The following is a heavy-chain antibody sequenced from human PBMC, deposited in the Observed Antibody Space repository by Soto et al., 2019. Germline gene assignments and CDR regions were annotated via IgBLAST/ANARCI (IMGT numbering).Heavy chain of an antibody. J-gene: IGHJ4*02. CDR3: ANFVHRLYNYGHFPLRY. Sequence: QVQLVQSGAEVKKPGASVKVSCKASGYTFTSYGISWVRQAPGQGLEWMGWISANNGNTNYAQKFQGRVTTTTDTSTSTAYMELRSLRSDDTAVYYCANFVHRLYNYGHFPLRYWGQGTLVTVSS. CDR1: GYTFTSYG. D-gene: IGHD5-18*01. CDR2: ISANNGNT. V-gene: IGHV1-18*01.